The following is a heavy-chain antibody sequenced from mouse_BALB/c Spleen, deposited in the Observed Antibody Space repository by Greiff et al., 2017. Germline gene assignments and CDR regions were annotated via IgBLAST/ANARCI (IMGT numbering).Heavy chain of an antibody. CDR1: GYTFTSYV. J-gene: IGHJ4*01. V-gene: IGHV1-14*01. Sequence: EVQLQQSGPELVKPGASVKLSCKASGYTFTSYVMHWVKQKPGQGLEWIGYINPYNDGTKYNEKFKGKATLTSDKSSSTAYMELSSLTSEDSAVYYCAACNDYDAMDYWGQGTSVTVSS. CDR3: AACNDYDAMDY. CDR2: INPYNDGT.